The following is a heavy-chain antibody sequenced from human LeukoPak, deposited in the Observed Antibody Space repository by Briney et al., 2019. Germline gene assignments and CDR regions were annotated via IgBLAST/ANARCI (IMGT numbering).Heavy chain of an antibody. J-gene: IGHJ1*01. D-gene: IGHD3-22*01. CDR1: GGSISSSSYY. CDR3: ARRRYYDGSGYLE. Sequence: SETLSLTCTVSGGSISSSSYYWGWIRQPPGKGLEWIGSIYYSGRTYYSPSLKSRVTMSVDPSNNQFSLNLRSATAADTAVYYCARRRYYDGSGYLEWGQGTLLSVSS. CDR2: IYYSGRT. V-gene: IGHV4-39*01.